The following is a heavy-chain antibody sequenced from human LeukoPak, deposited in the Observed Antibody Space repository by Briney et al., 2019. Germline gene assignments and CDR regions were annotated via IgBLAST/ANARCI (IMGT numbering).Heavy chain of an antibody. CDR3: ARDSSSWYRTRGGFDY. D-gene: IGHD6-13*01. CDR2: INHSGST. V-gene: IGHV4-34*01. J-gene: IGHJ4*02. CDR1: GGSFSGYY. Sequence: KPSETLSLTCAVYGGSFSGYYWSWIRQPPGKGLEWIGEINHSGSTNYNPSLKSRVTISVDTSKNQFSLKLSSVTAADTAVYYCARDSSSWYRTRGGFDYWGQGTLVTVSS.